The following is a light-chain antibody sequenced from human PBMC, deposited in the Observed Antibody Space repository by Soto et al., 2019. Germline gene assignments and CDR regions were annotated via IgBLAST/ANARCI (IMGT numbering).Light chain of an antibody. CDR3: CSYTRSSNHYF. CDR1: SSDVGDYNS. J-gene: IGLJ1*01. V-gene: IGLV2-14*03. Sequence: QSALTQPRSVSGSPGQSVTVSCIGTSSDVGDYNSVSWYQQHPGKAPKLMIYEVRYRPSGVSNRFSGSKSGNTASLTISGLQAEDEADYYCCSYTRSSNHYFFGSGTKLTVL. CDR2: EVR.